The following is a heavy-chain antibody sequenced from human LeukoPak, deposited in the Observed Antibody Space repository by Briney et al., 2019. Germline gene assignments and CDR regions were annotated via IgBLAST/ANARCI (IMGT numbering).Heavy chain of an antibody. V-gene: IGHV3-21*06. Sequence: TGGSLRLSCAPSGFTFSSYSMNCVPKAPGKGLEWVSSISSSSSYIYYADSVTSRFTISRDYDKNLLYLQMNSLRIEDTAVYYCARDHGIPGSGSYRFDYWGHGTLVTVSS. CDR3: ARDHGIPGSGSYRFDY. CDR1: GFTFSSYS. CDR2: ISSSSSYI. D-gene: IGHD3-10*01. J-gene: IGHJ4*01.